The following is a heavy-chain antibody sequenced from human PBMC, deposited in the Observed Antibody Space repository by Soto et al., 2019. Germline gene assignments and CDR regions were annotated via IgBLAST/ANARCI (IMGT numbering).Heavy chain of an antibody. D-gene: IGHD3-10*01. V-gene: IGHV1-69*02. CDR2: IIPILGIA. J-gene: IGHJ6*03. Sequence: QVQLVQSGAEVKKPGSSVKVSCKASGGTFSSYTISWVRQAPGQGLEWMGRIIPILGIANYAQKFQGRVTSTADKSTSTAYMELSSLRSEDTALYYWAGAVQEVRAVSYYSYYMDVWGKGTTGTVSS. CDR3: AGAVQEVRAVSYYSYYMDV. CDR1: GGTFSSYT.